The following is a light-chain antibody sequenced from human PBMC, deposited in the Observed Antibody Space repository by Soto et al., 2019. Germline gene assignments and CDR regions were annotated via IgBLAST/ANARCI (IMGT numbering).Light chain of an antibody. CDR3: SSYKGTSTFV. CDR1: SSDVGGYDY. Sequence: SVLPQPASVSGSPGQSITLSCPGTSSDVGGYDYVSWYRQLPGKAPKLMIYDVNNRPSGVSNRFSGSKSGNTASLTISGLQAEDEDDYYCSSYKGTSTFVFGGGTKVTVL. J-gene: IGLJ1*01. CDR2: DVN. V-gene: IGLV2-14*01.